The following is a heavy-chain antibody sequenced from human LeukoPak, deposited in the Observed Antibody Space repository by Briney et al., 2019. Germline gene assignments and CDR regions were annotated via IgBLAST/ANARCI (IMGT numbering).Heavy chain of an antibody. J-gene: IGHJ5*02. CDR1: GGSISSDS. Sequence: SETLSLTCSVSGGSISSDSWSWMRQPPGKGVEWIGYISYIGSTNYNPSLKSRVTLSVDTSKTQFSLKMTSVTAADTAVYYCARTEGYSYGYYCFDPWGKGTMVTVSS. CDR2: ISYIGST. D-gene: IGHD5-18*01. V-gene: IGHV4-59*01. CDR3: ARTEGYSYGYYCFDP.